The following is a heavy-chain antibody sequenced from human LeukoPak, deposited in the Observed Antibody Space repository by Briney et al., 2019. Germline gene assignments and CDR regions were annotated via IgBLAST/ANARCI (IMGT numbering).Heavy chain of an antibody. D-gene: IGHD5-12*01. CDR1: GGSISSHY. V-gene: IGHV4-59*11. J-gene: IGHJ4*02. CDR2: IYYSGST. CDR3: AREGVGGYSGYELDY. Sequence: SETLSLTCTVSGGSISSHYWSWIRQPPGKGLEWIGYIYYSGSTNYNPSLKSRVTISVDTSKNQFSLKLSSVTAADTAVYYCAREGVGGYSGYELDYWGQGTLVTASS.